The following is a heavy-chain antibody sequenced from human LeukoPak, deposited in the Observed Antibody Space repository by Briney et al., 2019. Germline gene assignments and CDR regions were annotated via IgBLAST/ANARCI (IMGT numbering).Heavy chain of an antibody. CDR1: GFTFSSYG. CDR2: ISYDGSNK. J-gene: IGHJ4*02. D-gene: IGHD6-13*01. CDR3: AKADGIAAAVGYFDY. V-gene: IGHV3-30*18. Sequence: GRSLRLSCAASGFTFSSYGMHWVRQAPGKGLEWVAVISYDGSNKYYADSVKGRFTISRDNSKNTLYLQMNSLRAEDTAVYYCAKADGIAAAVGYFDYWGQGTLVTVSS.